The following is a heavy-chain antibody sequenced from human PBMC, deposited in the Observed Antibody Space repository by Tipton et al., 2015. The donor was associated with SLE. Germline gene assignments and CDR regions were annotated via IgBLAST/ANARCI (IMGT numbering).Heavy chain of an antibody. CDR1: GGSFSGYY. J-gene: IGHJ3*02. D-gene: IGHD4-23*01. V-gene: IGHV4-34*01. CDR3: ASVGGLGAFDI. CDR2: INHSGST. Sequence: TLSLTCAVYGGSFSGYYWTWIRQPPGKGLEWIGEINHSGSTNYNPSLKSRVTLSLDTSKNQFSLKLSSVTAADTAVYYCASVGGLGAFDIWGQGTMVTVSS.